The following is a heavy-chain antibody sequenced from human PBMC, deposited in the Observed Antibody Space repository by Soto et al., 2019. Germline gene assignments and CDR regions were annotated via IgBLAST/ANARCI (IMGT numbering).Heavy chain of an antibody. Sequence: QVHLVQSGAEVKKPGSSVKVSCKASGGTFSSYTISWVRQAPGQRLEWMGRIIRILGIANYAQKFQRRVTITADKSTSTAYMELSSLRSEDTAVYYCARLGRGYDTPDWFAPWGQGNLVTVSS. D-gene: IGHD5-12*01. J-gene: IGHJ5*02. V-gene: IGHV1-69*02. CDR2: IIRILGIA. CDR3: ARLGRGYDTPDWFAP. CDR1: GGTFSSYT.